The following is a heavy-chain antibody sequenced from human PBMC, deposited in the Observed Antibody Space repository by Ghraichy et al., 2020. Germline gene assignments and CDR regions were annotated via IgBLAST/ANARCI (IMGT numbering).Heavy chain of an antibody. D-gene: IGHD2-8*01. CDR2: ISYDGRIT. CDR3: AKGRSYCTNGACYSSGALDV. Sequence: GGSLRLSCAASDFTFSIYGMHWVRQAPAKGLEWVAAISYDGRITYFADSVKGRFTISRDNSENTLYLQMNSLRAEDTAVYYCAKGRSYCTNGACYSSGALDVWGQGSTATVSS. V-gene: IGHV3-30*18. J-gene: IGHJ6*02. CDR1: DFTFSIYG.